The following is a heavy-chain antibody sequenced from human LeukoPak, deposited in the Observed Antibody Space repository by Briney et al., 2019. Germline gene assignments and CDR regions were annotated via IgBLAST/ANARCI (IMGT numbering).Heavy chain of an antibody. CDR3: AREDRLWFRAFDI. J-gene: IGHJ3*02. CDR2: IKQDGSEK. Sequence: GGSLRLSCAASGFTFSSYWMSWVRQAPGKGLEWVANIKQDGSEKYYVDSVKGRFTISRDNAKNSLYLQMNSLRAEDTAVYYCAREDRLWFRAFDIWGQGTMVTVSS. D-gene: IGHD3-10*01. CDR1: GFTFSSYW. V-gene: IGHV3-7*01.